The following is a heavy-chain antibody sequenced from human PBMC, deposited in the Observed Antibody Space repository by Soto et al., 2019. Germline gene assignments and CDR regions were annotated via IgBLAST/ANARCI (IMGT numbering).Heavy chain of an antibody. V-gene: IGHV3-7*01. Sequence: EAQLVESGGGLVQPGGSLRVSCAVSGFTFSSYWMSWVRQAPGKGLEWVAKIKQDGSEKYYVDSVKGRVTISRDNAKNSLYLHMNTLRAEDTAVYFCARGGRDAYDWFDPWGQGTRVTVSS. CDR3: ARGGRDAYDWFDP. J-gene: IGHJ5*02. D-gene: IGHD3-16*01. CDR1: GFTFSSYW. CDR2: IKQDGSEK.